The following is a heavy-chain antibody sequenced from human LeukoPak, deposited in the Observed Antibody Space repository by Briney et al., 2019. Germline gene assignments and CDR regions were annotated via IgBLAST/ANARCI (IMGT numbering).Heavy chain of an antibody. D-gene: IGHD6-13*01. CDR2: INHSGNT. V-gene: IGHV4-34*01. Sequence: PSETLSLTCAVYAGSFSDYYWTWIRQSPGKGLEWIGEINHSGNTNYNPSLNSRVTISVDTSKNQFSLKLTSVTAADTAVYYCERGGRSYRRSWYPYWGQGNLVTVSS. J-gene: IGHJ4*02. CDR1: AGSFSDYY. CDR3: ERGGRSYRRSWYPY.